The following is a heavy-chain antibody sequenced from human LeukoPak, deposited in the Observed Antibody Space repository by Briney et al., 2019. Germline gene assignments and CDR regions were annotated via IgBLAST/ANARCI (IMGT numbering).Heavy chain of an antibody. Sequence: YPGGSLRLSCAASGFTFSSYWMSWVRQAPGKGLEWVANIKQDGSEKYYVDSVKGRFTISRDNAKNSLYLQMNSLRAEDTAVYYCARDEIVATTKANYYYYMDVWGKGTTVTISS. D-gene: IGHD5-12*01. CDR3: ARDEIVATTKANYYYYMDV. J-gene: IGHJ6*03. CDR2: IKQDGSEK. CDR1: GFTFSSYW. V-gene: IGHV3-7*01.